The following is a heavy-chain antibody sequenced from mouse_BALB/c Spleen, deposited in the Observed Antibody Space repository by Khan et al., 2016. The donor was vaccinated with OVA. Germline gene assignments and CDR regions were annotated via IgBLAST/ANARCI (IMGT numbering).Heavy chain of an antibody. CDR1: GDSITSGF. CDR2: ITYSGNI. V-gene: IGHV3-8*02. Sequence: EVQLKESGPSLVKPSQTLSLTCSVTGDSITSGFWNWIRKFPGNKFEYLGYITYSGNIYYNPSPKSRISITRDTSKSQYYLQLNSVTTEDTATYYCARSYGSWAMDYWGQGTSVTVSS. CDR3: ARSYGSWAMDY. D-gene: IGHD1-1*01. J-gene: IGHJ4*01.